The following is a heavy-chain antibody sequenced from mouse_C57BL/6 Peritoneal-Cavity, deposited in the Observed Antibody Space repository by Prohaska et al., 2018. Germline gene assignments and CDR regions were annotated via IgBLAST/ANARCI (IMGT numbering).Heavy chain of an antibody. J-gene: IGHJ2*01. CDR1: GYTFTSYW. CDR3: GRVVGDVDY. CDR2: IDPSDSYT. Sequence: QVQLQQPGAELVMPVASVKLSCKASGYTFTSYWMHWVKQRPGQGLEWIGEIDPSDSYTNYNQKFKGKATWIVDKSCNKAYMQRRRHSFETGAVYDCGRVVGDVDYWGHGTTLTVSS. V-gene: IGHV1-69*01. D-gene: IGHD2-13*01.